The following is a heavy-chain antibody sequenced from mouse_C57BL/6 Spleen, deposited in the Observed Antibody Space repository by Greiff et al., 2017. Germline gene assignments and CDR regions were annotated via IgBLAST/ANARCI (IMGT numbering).Heavy chain of an antibody. Sequence: QVQLQQPGAELVKPGASVTLSCTASGYTFTSSWMHWVKQRPGRGLAWIGRIDPNRGGTKYKERFTSKATLTVDNPSSTAYMQLSSLTSEDSAVYYCARSGLLNAMYYWGKGTSVTGSS. CDR2: IDPNRGGT. V-gene: IGHV1-72*01. CDR3: ARSGLLNAMYY. D-gene: IGHD2-1*01. CDR1: GYTFTSSW. J-gene: IGHJ4*01.